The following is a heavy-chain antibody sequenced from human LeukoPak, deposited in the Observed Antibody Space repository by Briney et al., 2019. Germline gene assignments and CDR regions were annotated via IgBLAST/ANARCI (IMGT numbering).Heavy chain of an antibody. CDR1: GYTFTSYD. CDR3: ARVPLLGQDFDY. D-gene: IGHD3-3*02. J-gene: IGHJ4*02. V-gene: IGHV1-8*01. Sequence: GASVKVSCKASGYTFTSYDINWVRQATGQGLEWMGWMNPNSGNTGYAQKFQGRVTMTRNTSISTAYMELSSLRSEDTAVYYCARVPLLGQDFDYWGQGTLVTVSS. CDR2: MNPNSGNT.